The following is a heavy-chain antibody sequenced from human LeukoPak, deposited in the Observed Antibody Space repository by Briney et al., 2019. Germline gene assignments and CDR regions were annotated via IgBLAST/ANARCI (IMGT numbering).Heavy chain of an antibody. V-gene: IGHV3-23*01. D-gene: IGHD2-15*01. CDR2: ISGSGGST. CDR1: GFTFSSYA. CDR3: ARDPRVDCSGGSCYYFDY. Sequence: PGGSLRLSCAASGFTFSSYAMSWVRQAPGKGLEWVSAISGSGGSTYYADSVKGRFTISRDNSKNTLYLQMNSLRAEDTAIYYCARDPRVDCSGGSCYYFDYWGQGTLVTVSS. J-gene: IGHJ4*02.